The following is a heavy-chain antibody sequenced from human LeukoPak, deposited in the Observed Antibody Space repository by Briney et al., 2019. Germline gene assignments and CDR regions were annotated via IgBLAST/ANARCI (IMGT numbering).Heavy chain of an antibody. D-gene: IGHD3-9*01. CDR1: RYTFTGYY. CDR3: ARSLAGYYLRPLDQ. V-gene: IGHV1-2*02. J-gene: IGHJ4*02. CDR2: INPKSGAT. Sequence: ASVNVSCKASRYTFTGYYIHWVRQAPGQGLEWIGWINPKSGATNYAQNFQGTVTMTRDTSISTAYMELSSLRHDDTAVYYCARSLAGYYLRPLDQWGQGTLVTVSS.